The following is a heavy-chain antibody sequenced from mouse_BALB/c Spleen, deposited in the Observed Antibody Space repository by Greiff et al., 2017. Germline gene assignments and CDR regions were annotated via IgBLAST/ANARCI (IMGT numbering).Heavy chain of an antibody. D-gene: IGHD2-1*01. CDR3: ARGRDGNYVGYYAMDY. CDR1: GYSITSDYA. J-gene: IGHJ4*01. V-gene: IGHV3-2*02. Sequence: DVKLQESGPGLVKPSQSLSLTCTVTGYSITSDYAWNWIRQFPGNKLEWMGYISYSGSTSYNPSLKSRISITRDTSKNQFFLQLNSVTTEDTATYYWARGRDGNYVGYYAMDYWGQGTSVTVSS. CDR2: ISYSGST.